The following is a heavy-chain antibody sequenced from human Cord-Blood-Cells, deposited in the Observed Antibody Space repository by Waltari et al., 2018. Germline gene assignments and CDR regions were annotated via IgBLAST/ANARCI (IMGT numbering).Heavy chain of an antibody. J-gene: IGHJ4*02. CDR2: ISGDGGST. V-gene: IGHV3-43*02. CDR1: GFPLEYYA. Sequence: EVQLVESGGGVVQPGGSLRLSCAASGFPLEYYALHCVRQAPGKGLECVSLISGDGGSTYYADSVKGRFTISRDNSKNSLYLQMNSLRTEDTALYYCAKDGRSGATFDYWGQGTLVTVSS. D-gene: IGHD7-27*01. CDR3: AKDGRSGATFDY.